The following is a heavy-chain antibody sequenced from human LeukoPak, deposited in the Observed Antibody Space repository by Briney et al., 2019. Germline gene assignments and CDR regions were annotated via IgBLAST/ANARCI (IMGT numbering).Heavy chain of an antibody. J-gene: IGHJ6*02. Sequence: SVKVSCKASGGTFSSYAISWVRQAPGQGLEWMGRIIPILGIANYAQKFQGRVTITADKSTSTAYMELSSLRSEDTAVYYCARNLRYYYYYGMGVWGQGTTVTVSS. CDR3: ARNLRYYYYYGMGV. CDR1: GGTFSSYA. V-gene: IGHV1-69*04. CDR2: IIPILGIA.